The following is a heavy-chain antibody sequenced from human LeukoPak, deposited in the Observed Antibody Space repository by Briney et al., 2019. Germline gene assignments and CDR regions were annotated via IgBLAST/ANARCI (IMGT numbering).Heavy chain of an antibody. CDR3: AREVSGPYYDFWSGYPDWFDP. D-gene: IGHD3-3*01. Sequence: SETLSLTCTVSGGSISSHYWSLIRQPPGKGLEWIGYIYYSVSTNYNPSLKSRVTISVYTSKNQFSLKLRSVTAADKAVYYCAREVSGPYYDFWSGYPDWFDPWGQGTLVTVSS. CDR2: IYYSVST. V-gene: IGHV4-59*11. CDR1: GGSISSHY. J-gene: IGHJ5*02.